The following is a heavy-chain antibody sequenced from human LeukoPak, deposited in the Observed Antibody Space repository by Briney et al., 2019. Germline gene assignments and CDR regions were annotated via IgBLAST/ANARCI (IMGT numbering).Heavy chain of an antibody. V-gene: IGHV1-18*01. CDR1: GYTFTTYG. CDR2: ISADNGNT. CDR3: ASNTGSDGSGYTY. J-gene: IGHJ4*02. Sequence: ASVTVSCTASGYTFTTYGITWVRQAPGQGLEWMGWISADNGNTNYAQKLQGRVTMTTDTYTSTAYMELRSLRSDDTAVYYCASNTGSDGSGYTYWGQGALVTVCS. D-gene: IGHD3-22*01.